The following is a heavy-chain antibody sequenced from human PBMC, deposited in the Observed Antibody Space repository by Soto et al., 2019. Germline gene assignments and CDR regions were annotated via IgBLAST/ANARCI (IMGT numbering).Heavy chain of an antibody. D-gene: IGHD6-25*01. CDR1: GYPITTYG. Sequence: ASVKVCCEASGYPITTYGLSSARRAPGQGFEWLGWISAYNGNTIYAKRSQGRVTMTTDTPTTTAHKELRSMRSDATAVYYCARDRDAARPGWFEPWDQDTLVTVSS. V-gene: IGHV1-18*04. CDR3: ARDRDAARPGWFEP. CDR2: ISAYNGNT. J-gene: IGHJ5*02.